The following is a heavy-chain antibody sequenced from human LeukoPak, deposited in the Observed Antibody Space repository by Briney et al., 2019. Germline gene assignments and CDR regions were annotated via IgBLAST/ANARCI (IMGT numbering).Heavy chain of an antibody. Sequence: SETLSLTCAVYGGSFSGYYWSWIRQPPGKGLEWIGEINHSGSTNYNPSLKSRVTISVDTSKNQFSLKLSSVTAADTAVYYCARQRTVTYFDYWGQGTLVTVSS. CDR2: INHSGST. D-gene: IGHD4-17*01. CDR3: ARQRTVTYFDY. CDR1: GGSFSGYY. J-gene: IGHJ4*02. V-gene: IGHV4-34*01.